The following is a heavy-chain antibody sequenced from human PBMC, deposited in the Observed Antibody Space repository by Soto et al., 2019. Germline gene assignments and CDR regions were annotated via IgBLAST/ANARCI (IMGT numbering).Heavy chain of an antibody. V-gene: IGHV4-31*03. J-gene: IGHJ6*03. CDR1: GGSIGSGGYY. CDR3: ARLIYDFWSGISYTDYYYYMDV. Sequence: SETLSLTCTVSGGSIGSGGYYWSWIRQHPGKGLEWIGYIYYSGSTNYNPSLKSRVTISVDTSKNQFSLKLSSVTAADTAVFYCARLIYDFWSGISYTDYYYYMDVWGKGTTVTVSS. D-gene: IGHD3-3*01. CDR2: IYYSGST.